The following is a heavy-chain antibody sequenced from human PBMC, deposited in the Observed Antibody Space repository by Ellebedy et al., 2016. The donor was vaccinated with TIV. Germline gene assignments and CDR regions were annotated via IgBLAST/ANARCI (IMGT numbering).Heavy chain of an antibody. CDR1: GFPFSSYA. Sequence: GESLKISCAASGFPFSSYAMHWVRQAPGKGLEWVAVLSYDGSSQYYADSVKGRFTISRHNSKSRLNLQMSSLRSDETAVYYCARPYDSSGYEDMSVDYWGQGTPVTVSS. D-gene: IGHD3-22*01. V-gene: IGHV3-30*04. CDR3: ARPYDSSGYEDMSVDY. J-gene: IGHJ4*02. CDR2: LSYDGSSQ.